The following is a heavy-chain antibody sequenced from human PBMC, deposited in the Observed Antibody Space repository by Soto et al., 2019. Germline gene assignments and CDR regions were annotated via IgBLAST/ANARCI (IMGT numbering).Heavy chain of an antibody. CDR2: IYPADSDT. D-gene: IGHD4-17*01. CDR3: AIPDNTGHDYVYEY. J-gene: IGHJ4*02. Sequence: EVQLVQSGAEVKKPGESLQISCKGSGYSFTTYWIGWLRQMPGKSLEWMGIIYPADSDTRYSPSFQGQVTISVDKSISTAYLQWSSLKASDTAMYYCAIPDNTGHDYVYEYWGQGTLVTVSS. CDR1: GYSFTTYW. V-gene: IGHV5-51*03.